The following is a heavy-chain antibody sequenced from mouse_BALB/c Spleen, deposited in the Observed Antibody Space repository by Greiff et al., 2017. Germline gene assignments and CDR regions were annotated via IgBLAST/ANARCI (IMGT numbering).Heavy chain of an antibody. CDR1: GFTFSSFG. J-gene: IGHJ1*01. D-gene: IGHD1-2*01. CDR2: ISSGSSTI. Sequence: EVMLVESGGGLVQPGGSRKLSCAASGFTFSSFGMHWVRQAPEKGLEWVAYISSGSSTIYYADTVKGRFTISRDNPKNTLFLQMTSLRSEDTAMYYCARFTTATSYWYFDVWGAGTTVTVSS. CDR3: ARFTTATSYWYFDV. V-gene: IGHV5-17*02.